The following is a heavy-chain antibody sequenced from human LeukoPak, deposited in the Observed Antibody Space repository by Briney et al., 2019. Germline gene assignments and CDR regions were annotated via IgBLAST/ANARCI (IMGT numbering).Heavy chain of an antibody. V-gene: IGHV6-1*01. Sequence: SQTLSLTCAISGDSVSSNSAAWNWIRQSPSRGLEWLGRTYYRSKWYNDYAVSVKSRITINPDTSKNQFSLQLNSVTPEDTAVYYCARVIAAAGKQYYYYMDVWGKGTTVIVSS. D-gene: IGHD6-13*01. CDR3: ARVIAAAGKQYYYYMDV. CDR2: TYYRSKWYN. CDR1: GDSVSSNSAA. J-gene: IGHJ6*03.